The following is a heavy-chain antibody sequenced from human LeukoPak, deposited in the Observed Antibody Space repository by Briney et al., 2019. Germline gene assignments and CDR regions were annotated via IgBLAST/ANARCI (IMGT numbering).Heavy chain of an antibody. Sequence: GGSLRLSCAASGFTVSSNYMSWVRQAPGKGLEWVSVIYSGGSTYYADSVKGRFTISRHNSKNTLYLQMNSLRAEDTAVYYCARDGGYCSGGSCSPGGMDVWGQGTTVTVSS. D-gene: IGHD2-15*01. V-gene: IGHV3-53*04. CDR1: GFTVSSNY. J-gene: IGHJ6*02. CDR3: ARDGGYCSGGSCSPGGMDV. CDR2: IYSGGST.